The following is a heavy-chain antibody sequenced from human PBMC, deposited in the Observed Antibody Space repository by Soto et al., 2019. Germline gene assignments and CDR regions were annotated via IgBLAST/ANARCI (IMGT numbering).Heavy chain of an antibody. J-gene: IGHJ4*02. CDR3: ARGLVVVPAASLYHEVVYFDY. V-gene: IGHV4-31*03. CDR1: GGSISSGGYY. D-gene: IGHD2-2*01. Sequence: PSETLSLTCTVSGGSISSGGYYWSWIRQHPGKGLEWIGYIYYSGSTYYNPSLKSRVTISVDTSKNQFSLRLSSVTAADTAVYYCARGLVVVPAASLYHEVVYFDYWGQGTLVTVS. CDR2: IYYSGST.